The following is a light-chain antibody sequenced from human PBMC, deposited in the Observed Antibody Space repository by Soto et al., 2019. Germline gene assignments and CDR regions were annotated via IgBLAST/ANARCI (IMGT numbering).Light chain of an antibody. J-gene: IGKJ2*01. CDR1: QSISSN. Sequence: EVVLTQSPATLSVSPGERATLSCRASQSISSNLAWHQQKPGQAPRLLIYSASTRATGVPARFSGSGSGTEFTLTISSLQSEDFAVYYCQQYNTWPPYTFGQGTKV. V-gene: IGKV3-15*01. CDR2: SAS. CDR3: QQYNTWPPYT.